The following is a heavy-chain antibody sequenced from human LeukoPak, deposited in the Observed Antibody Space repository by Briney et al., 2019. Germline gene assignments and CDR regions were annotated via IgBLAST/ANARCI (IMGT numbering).Heavy chain of an antibody. D-gene: IGHD3-10*02. CDR1: GGSISTFY. J-gene: IGHJ4*02. CDR2: IYTSGST. Sequence: SETLSLTCTVSGGSISTFYWTWIRQPAGKGLEWIGRIYTSGSTNYNPSLKSRVTMSVDTSKNQFSLKLSSVTAADTAVYYCASFTYYDRLDYWGQGTLVTVSS. V-gene: IGHV4-4*07. CDR3: ASFTYYDRLDY.